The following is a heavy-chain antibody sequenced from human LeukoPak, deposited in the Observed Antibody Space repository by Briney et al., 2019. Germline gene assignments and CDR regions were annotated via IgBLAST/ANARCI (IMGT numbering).Heavy chain of an antibody. Sequence: PGGSLRLSCSASGFTFSSYAMHWVRQAPGKGLEYVSAISSNGGSTYYADSVKGRVTISRDNSKDTLYLQMNSLRAEDTAVYYCARSGRNYYDSSGYTDWYFDLWGRGTLVTVSS. V-gene: IGHV3-64*04. D-gene: IGHD3-22*01. J-gene: IGHJ2*01. CDR1: GFTFSSYA. CDR3: ARSGRNYYDSSGYTDWYFDL. CDR2: ISSNGGST.